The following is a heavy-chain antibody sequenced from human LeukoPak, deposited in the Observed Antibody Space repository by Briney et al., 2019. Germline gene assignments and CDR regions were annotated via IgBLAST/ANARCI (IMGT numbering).Heavy chain of an antibody. J-gene: IGHJ4*02. CDR2: IYYSGST. V-gene: IGHV4-59*08. CDR3: ARHMGLYYAPDY. CDR1: GGPISSYY. Sequence: SETLSLTCTVSGGPISSYYWSWIRQPPGKGLEWIGYIYYSGSTNYNPSLKSRVTISVDTSKNQFSLKLSSVTAADTAVYYCARHMGLYYAPDYWGQGTLVTVSS. D-gene: IGHD3-10*01.